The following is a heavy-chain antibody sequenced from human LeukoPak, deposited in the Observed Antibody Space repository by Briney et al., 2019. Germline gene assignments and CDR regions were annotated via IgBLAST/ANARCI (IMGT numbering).Heavy chain of an antibody. CDR3: AKDQNLIAVAANFDY. V-gene: IGHV3-7*03. CDR1: GFTFSSYW. CDR2: IKQDGSEK. D-gene: IGHD6-19*01. J-gene: IGHJ4*02. Sequence: GGSLRLSCAASGFTFSSYWMSWVRQAPGKGLEWVANIKQDGSEKYYVDSVKGRFTISRDNAKNSLYLQMNSLRAEDTAVYYCAKDQNLIAVAANFDYWGQGTLVTVSS.